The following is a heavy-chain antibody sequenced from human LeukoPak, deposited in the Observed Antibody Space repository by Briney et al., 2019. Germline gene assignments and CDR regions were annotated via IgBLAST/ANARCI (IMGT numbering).Heavy chain of an antibody. Sequence: PGGSLRLSCTASGFTFSDYAIHWVRQTPDKGLAWVAVISYDGTNKKYADSVKGRCTLSRDNSKNILYLQMSSLGAEDTAVYYCVRGPYYYDGALSVDYWGQGTLVTVSS. CDR3: VRGPYYYDGALSVDY. CDR1: GFTFSDYA. J-gene: IGHJ4*02. CDR2: ISYDGTNK. D-gene: IGHD3-22*01. V-gene: IGHV3-30*03.